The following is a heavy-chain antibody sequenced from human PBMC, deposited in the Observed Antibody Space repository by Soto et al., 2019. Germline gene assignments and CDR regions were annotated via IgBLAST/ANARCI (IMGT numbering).Heavy chain of an antibody. Sequence: PGGSLRLSCAASGFTVSSNYMSWVRQAPGKGLEWVSVIYSGGSTYYADSVKGRFTISRDNSKNTLYLQMNSLRAEDTAVYYCASLLTFGGVIVNYWGPGTLVTVSS. V-gene: IGHV3-53*01. CDR1: GFTVSSNY. J-gene: IGHJ4*02. D-gene: IGHD3-16*02. CDR3: ASLLTFGGVIVNY. CDR2: IYSGGST.